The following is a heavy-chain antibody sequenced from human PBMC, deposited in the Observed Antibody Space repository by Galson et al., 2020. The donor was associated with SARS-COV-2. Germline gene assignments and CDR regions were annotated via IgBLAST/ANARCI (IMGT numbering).Heavy chain of an antibody. D-gene: IGHD3-22*01. CDR3: ARVHYYDSSGYPEYLQH. CDR2: ISYDESYK. CDR1: GFTFRSYA. V-gene: IGHV3-30*04. Sequence: GGSLRLSCAASGFTFRSYAMHWVRQAPGKGLELVAIISYDESYKYYADSVKGRFTISRDNSKNMLYLQMNSLRAEDTAVYYCARVHYYDSSGYPEYLQHWGQGTLVTVSS. J-gene: IGHJ1*01.